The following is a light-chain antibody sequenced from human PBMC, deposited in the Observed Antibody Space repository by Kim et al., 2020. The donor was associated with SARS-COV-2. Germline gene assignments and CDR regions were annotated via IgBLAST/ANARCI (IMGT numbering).Light chain of an antibody. CDR1: SSDIGAFNY. CDR3: SSYTTANTRV. J-gene: IGLJ1*01. V-gene: IGLV2-14*03. Sequence: GQSITIYCSGTSSDIGAFNYVSWFQQHPGKAPKLMIYDVSERPSGISNRFSGSTSGNTASLTISGLQAEDEADYYCSSYTTANTRVFGTGIKVTVL. CDR2: DVS.